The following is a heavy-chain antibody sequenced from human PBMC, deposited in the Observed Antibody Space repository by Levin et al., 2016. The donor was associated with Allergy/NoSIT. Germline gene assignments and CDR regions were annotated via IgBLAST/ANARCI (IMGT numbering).Heavy chain of an antibody. V-gene: IGHV1-18*01. CDR2: ISAYNGNT. CDR3: ASQYSGYSVYAFDI. Sequence: ASVKVSCKASGYTFTSYGISWVRQAPGQGLEWMGWISAYNGNTNYAQKLQGRVTMTTDTSTSTAYMELRSLRSDDTAVYYCASQYSGYSVYAFDIWGQGTMVTVSS. D-gene: IGHD5-12*01. CDR1: GYTFTSYG. J-gene: IGHJ3*02.